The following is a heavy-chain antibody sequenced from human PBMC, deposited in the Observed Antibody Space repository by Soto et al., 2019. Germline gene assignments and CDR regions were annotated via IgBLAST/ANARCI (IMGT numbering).Heavy chain of an antibody. Sequence: QVQLVQSGAEVKKPGASVKVSCKASGYTFTSYAMHWVRQAPGQRLEWMGWINAGNGNTKYSQKFQGRVTITRDTSASTAYMELSSLRSEDTAVYYCARDLVYSSGRYLDYWGQGTLFTVSS. V-gene: IGHV1-3*01. CDR3: ARDLVYSSGRYLDY. CDR1: GYTFTSYA. J-gene: IGHJ4*02. D-gene: IGHD6-19*01. CDR2: INAGNGNT.